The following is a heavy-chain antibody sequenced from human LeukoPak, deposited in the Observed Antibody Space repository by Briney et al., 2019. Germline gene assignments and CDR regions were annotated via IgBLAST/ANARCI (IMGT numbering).Heavy chain of an antibody. J-gene: IGHJ4*02. D-gene: IGHD6-6*01. V-gene: IGHV3-30*02. Sequence: GGSLRLSCAASGFSVSSNYMNWVRQAPGKGLEWVAFIRYDGSNKYYADSVKGRFTISRDNSKNTLYLQMNSLRAEDTAVYYCANPSSSPTDYWGQGTLVTVSS. CDR1: GFSVSSNY. CDR2: IRYDGSNK. CDR3: ANPSSSPTDY.